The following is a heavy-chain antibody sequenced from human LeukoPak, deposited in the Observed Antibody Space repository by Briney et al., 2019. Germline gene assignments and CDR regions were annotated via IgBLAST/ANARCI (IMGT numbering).Heavy chain of an antibody. Sequence: GGSLRLSCAASGNTLTTFAMSWARQAPGKGLEWVSAISASGASTYYAGSVKGRFTISRDNSKNTLYLQMNSLRGEDTAVYYCATHYYDSSGPLGSWGPGTLLTVSS. CDR1: GNTLTTFA. J-gene: IGHJ5*02. D-gene: IGHD3-22*01. CDR2: ISASGAST. CDR3: ATHYYDSSGPLGS. V-gene: IGHV3-23*01.